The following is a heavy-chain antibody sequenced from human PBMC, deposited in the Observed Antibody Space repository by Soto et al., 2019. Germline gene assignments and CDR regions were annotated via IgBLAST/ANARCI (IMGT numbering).Heavy chain of an antibody. CDR1: GYSFTSYW. J-gene: IGHJ6*02. CDR2: IDPSDSYT. V-gene: IGHV5-10-1*01. D-gene: IGHD6-19*01. Sequence: PGESLKISCKGSGYSFTSYWISWVRQMPGKGLEWMGRIDPSDSYTNYSPSFQGHVTISADKSISTAYLQWSSLKASDTAMYYCAIIAVAGTSYYNGMDVWGQGTTVTVSS. CDR3: AIIAVAGTSYYNGMDV.